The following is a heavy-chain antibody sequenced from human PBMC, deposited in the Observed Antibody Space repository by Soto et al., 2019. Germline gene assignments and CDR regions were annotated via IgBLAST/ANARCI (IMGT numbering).Heavy chain of an antibody. V-gene: IGHV1-46*01. CDR2: INISGGGT. Sequence: GASVKVSCKTSGYTFTTHYIHWVRQAPGQGLEWMGIINISGGGTSYAQKFQGRVTVSRDTSTTTVYMELSSLRSEDTAVYYCARDSTLAYWGQGTLVTVSS. CDR1: GYTFTTHY. J-gene: IGHJ4*02. CDR3: ARDSTLAY.